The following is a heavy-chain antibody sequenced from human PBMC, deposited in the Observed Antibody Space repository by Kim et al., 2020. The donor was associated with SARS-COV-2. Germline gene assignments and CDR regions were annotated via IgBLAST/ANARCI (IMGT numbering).Heavy chain of an antibody. CDR2: INAGNGNT. Sequence: ASVKVSCKASGYTFTTYAMHWVRQAPGQRLEWMGWINAGNGNTKYSQTLQGRVTITRDTSASTAYMELSSLRSEDTAVYYCASSGYYVLYTGELPSYYYGMDVWGQGTSGTRS. CDR3: ASSGYYVLYTGELPSYYYGMDV. V-gene: IGHV1-3*01. D-gene: IGHD3-9*01. CDR1: GYTFTTYA. J-gene: IGHJ6*02.